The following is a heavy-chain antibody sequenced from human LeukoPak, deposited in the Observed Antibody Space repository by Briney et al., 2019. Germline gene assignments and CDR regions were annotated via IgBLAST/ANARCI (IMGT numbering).Heavy chain of an antibody. D-gene: IGHD4-11*01. V-gene: IGHV4-30-2*01. CDR2: IYHSGST. CDR1: GGSFSGYY. J-gene: IGHJ6*02. Sequence: PSETLSLTCAVYGGSFSGYYWSWIRQPPGKGLEWIGYIYHSGSTYYNPSLKSRVTISVDRSKNQFSLKLSSVTAADTAVYYCARVATVTGAYGMDVWGQGTTVTVSS. CDR3: ARVATVTGAYGMDV.